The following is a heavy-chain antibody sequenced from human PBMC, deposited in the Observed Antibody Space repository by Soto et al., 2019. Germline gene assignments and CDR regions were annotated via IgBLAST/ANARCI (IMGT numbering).Heavy chain of an antibody. V-gene: IGHV4-31*02. J-gene: IGHJ5*02. Sequence: PSETLSLTCTVSGGSISSGGYYWSWIRQHPGKGLEWIGYIYYSGSTSYNQSLKSRVTISVDTSKNQFSLKLSSVTAADTAVYYCAREAAGILNWFDPWGQGTLVTVSS. D-gene: IGHD6-25*01. CDR3: AREAAGILNWFDP. CDR1: GGSISSGGYY. CDR2: IYYSGST.